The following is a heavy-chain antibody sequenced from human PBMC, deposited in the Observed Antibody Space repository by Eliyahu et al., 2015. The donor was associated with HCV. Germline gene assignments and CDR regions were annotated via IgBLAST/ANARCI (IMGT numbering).Heavy chain of an antibody. CDR3: ARVVKSGCHDL. J-gene: IGHJ5*02. CDR1: EFTFNNFG. CDR2: ISGSSNKV. Sequence: EVQLVESGGGLVEPGGSLRLSCTASEFTFNNFGLAWVRQAPGKGLEWVSSISGSSNKVYYTDSIKGRFTISRDNAQNSLFLQMNSLRTEDTAVYYCARVVKSGCHDLWGQGTLVTVSS. V-gene: IGHV3-21*01. D-gene: IGHD6-19*01.